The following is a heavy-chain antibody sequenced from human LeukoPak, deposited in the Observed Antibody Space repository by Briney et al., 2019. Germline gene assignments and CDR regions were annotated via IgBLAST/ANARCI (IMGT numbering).Heavy chain of an antibody. D-gene: IGHD3-22*01. CDR3: AKDTDSSGYSPFDN. V-gene: IGHV3-23*01. CDR1: GFSFSNYA. J-gene: IGHJ4*02. CDR2: ISGSGYTT. Sequence: PGGSLRLSXAASGFSFSNYAMRWVRQAPGKGVEWVSGISGSGYTTDYADSVKGRLTISRDNSKNTLYLQMNSLRVEDTAVYYCAKDTDSSGYSPFDNWGQGTLVAVSS.